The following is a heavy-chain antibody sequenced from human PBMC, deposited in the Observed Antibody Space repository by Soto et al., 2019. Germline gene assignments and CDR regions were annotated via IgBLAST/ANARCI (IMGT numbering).Heavy chain of an antibody. CDR1: GYTFTSYG. J-gene: IGHJ6*02. V-gene: IGHV1-18*04. CDR3: ARDTFLEWLLAPNYYGMDV. D-gene: IGHD3-3*01. Sequence: ASVKVSCKASGYTFTSYGISWVRQAPGQGLEWMGWISAYNGNTNYAQKLQGRVTMTTDTSTSTAYMELRSLRSDDTAVYYCARDTFLEWLLAPNYYGMDVGGQGTTVTVSS. CDR2: ISAYNGNT.